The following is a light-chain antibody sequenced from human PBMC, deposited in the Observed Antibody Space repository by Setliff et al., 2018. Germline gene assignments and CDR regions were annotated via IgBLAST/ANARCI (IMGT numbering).Light chain of an antibody. CDR1: NIGSKS. J-gene: IGLJ1*01. V-gene: IGLV3-21*03. CDR3: QVWDSSSDHRV. Sequence: SYELTQAPSVSVAPGKTATITCGGNNIGSKSVHWYQQKPGQAPVLVVYDDSDQPSGIPDRFSASNSGNTATLTISKVEAGDEADYYCQVWDSSSDHRVFGTGTKVTVL. CDR2: DDS.